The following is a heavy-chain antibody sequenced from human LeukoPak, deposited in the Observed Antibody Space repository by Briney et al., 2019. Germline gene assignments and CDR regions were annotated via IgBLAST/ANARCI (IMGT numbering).Heavy chain of an antibody. CDR2: INPSGGST. V-gene: IGHV1-46*01. CDR3: ARGARLYCSGGSCYSGY. D-gene: IGHD2-15*01. Sequence: ASVKLSCKASGYTFTSYYMHWARQAPGQGLEWMGIINPSGGSTSYAQKFQGRATMTRDTSTSTVYMELSSLRSEDTAVYYCARGARLYCSGGSCYSGYWGQGTLVTVSS. J-gene: IGHJ4*02. CDR1: GYTFTSYY.